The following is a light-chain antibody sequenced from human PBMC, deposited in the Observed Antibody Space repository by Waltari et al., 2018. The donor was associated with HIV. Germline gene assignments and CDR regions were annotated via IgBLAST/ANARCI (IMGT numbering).Light chain of an antibody. V-gene: IGKV4-1*01. CDR2: LAS. CDR1: QSVLASSANQHY. Sequence: VMTQSPLSLAVSLGERATINCTSSQSVLASSANQHYLAWYQQRPGQPPTLLIYLASSRESGVPDRFSGSGSGTDFALTISSLQAEDVAVYYCQQYFLTPFTFGGGTKVEIK. CDR3: QQYFLTPFT. J-gene: IGKJ4*01.